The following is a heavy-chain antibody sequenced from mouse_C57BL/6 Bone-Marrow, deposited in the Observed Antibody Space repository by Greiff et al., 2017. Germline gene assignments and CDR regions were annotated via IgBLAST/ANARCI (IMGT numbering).Heavy chain of an antibody. D-gene: IGHD1-1*01. Sequence: VQGVESGPELVKPGASVKLSCKASGYTFTSYDINWVKQRPGQGLEWIGWIYPRDGSTKYNEKFKGKATLTVDTSSSTAYLELHSLTSEDSAVYFCSRLEFDGSSGDWYFDVWGTGTTGTVSS. J-gene: IGHJ1*03. CDR2: IYPRDGST. V-gene: IGHV1-85*01. CDR3: SRLEFDGSSGDWYFDV. CDR1: GYTFTSYD.